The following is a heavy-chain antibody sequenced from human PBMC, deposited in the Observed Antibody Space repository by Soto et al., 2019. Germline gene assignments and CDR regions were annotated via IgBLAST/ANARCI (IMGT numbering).Heavy chain of an antibody. D-gene: IGHD4-17*01. V-gene: IGHV3-15*07. CDR2: IKSKTDGGTT. CDR1: GFTFSNAW. Sequence: EVQLVESGGGLVKPGGSLRLSCAASGFTFSNAWMNWVRQAPGKGLEWVGRIKSKTDGGTTDYAAPVKGRFTISRDDSKNTLYLQMNSLKTEDTAVYYCTTSIYGDYDQGPYYGMDVWGQGTTVTVSS. J-gene: IGHJ6*02. CDR3: TTSIYGDYDQGPYYGMDV.